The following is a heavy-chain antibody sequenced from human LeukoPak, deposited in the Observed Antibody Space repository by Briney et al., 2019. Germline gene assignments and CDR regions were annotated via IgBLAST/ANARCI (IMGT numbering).Heavy chain of an antibody. D-gene: IGHD3/OR15-3a*01. CDR2: IYHSGST. Sequence: SETLSLTCTVSSGSVSSSSYYWGWIRQPPGKGLEWIGSIYHSGSTYYSPSLKSRVTVSVDTSKNEFSLKLSSVTAADTAVYFCARGIVGSRDFYFRYYFDYWGQGTLVTVSS. V-gene: IGHV4-39*07. CDR1: SGSVSSSSYY. J-gene: IGHJ4*02. CDR3: ARGIVGSRDFYFRYYFDY.